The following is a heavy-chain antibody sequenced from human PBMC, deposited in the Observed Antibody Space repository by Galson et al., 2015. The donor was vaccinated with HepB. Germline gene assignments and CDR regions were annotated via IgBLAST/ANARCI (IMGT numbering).Heavy chain of an antibody. CDR2: INTNTGNP. J-gene: IGHJ4*02. V-gene: IGHV7-4-1*02. D-gene: IGHD6-19*01. CDR1: GYTFTSYA. Sequence: SVKVSCKASGYTFTSYAMNWVRQAPGQGLEWMGWINTNTGNPTYAQGFTGRFVFSLDTSVSTAYLQISSLKAEDTAVYYCASDDFGRQDSSGWTFDYWGQGTLVTVSS. CDR3: ASDDFGRQDSSGWTFDY.